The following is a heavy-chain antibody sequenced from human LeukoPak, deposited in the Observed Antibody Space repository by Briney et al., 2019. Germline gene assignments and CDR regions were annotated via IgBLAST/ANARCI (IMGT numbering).Heavy chain of an antibody. V-gene: IGHV4-34*01. CDR2: INHSGST. J-gene: IGHJ6*03. CDR3: ARCSWGYYYYMDV. Sequence: PSETLSLTCAVYGGSFSGYYWSWIRQPPGKGLEWIGEINHSGSTNYNPSLKSRVTISVDTSKNQFSLKLSSVTAADTAVYYCARCSWGYYYYMDVWGKGTTVTVSS. D-gene: IGHD2-15*01. CDR1: GGSFSGYY.